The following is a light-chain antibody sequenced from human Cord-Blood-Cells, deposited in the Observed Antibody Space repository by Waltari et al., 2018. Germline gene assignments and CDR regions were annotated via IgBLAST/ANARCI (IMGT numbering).Light chain of an antibody. Sequence: QSALTQPRSVSGSPGQSVTISCTGTSSAVGGYNYVSWYQQHPGKAPKLMIYDVSNRPSGVPDRFSGSKSGNTASLTISGLQAEDEADYYCCSYAGSYTFWVFGGGTKLTVL. CDR3: CSYAGSYTFWV. V-gene: IGLV2-11*01. J-gene: IGLJ3*02. CDR1: SSAVGGYNY. CDR2: DVS.